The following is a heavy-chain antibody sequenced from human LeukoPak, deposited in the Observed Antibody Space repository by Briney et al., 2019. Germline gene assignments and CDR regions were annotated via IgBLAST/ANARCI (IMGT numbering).Heavy chain of an antibody. J-gene: IGHJ4*02. V-gene: IGHV3-23*01. Sequence: GGSLRLSCAASRFTFSSYGMSWVRQAPGKGLEWVSGISGSGGSTYYADSVKGRFTISRDNSKNTLFLQINSLRAEDTAVYYCAKVMDFWSLYYGGDFDYWGQGTLVTVSS. D-gene: IGHD3-3*01. CDR3: AKVMDFWSLYYGGDFDY. CDR2: ISGSGGST. CDR1: RFTFSSYG.